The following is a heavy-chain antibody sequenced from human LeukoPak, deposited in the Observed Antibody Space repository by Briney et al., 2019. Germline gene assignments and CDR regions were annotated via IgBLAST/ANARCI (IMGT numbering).Heavy chain of an antibody. Sequence: GGILRLCYAAAYITSTCDAMSWLREAPREGLELGSATSDSGGTTYSEESVKGRFTISSDNSKTTLYVQMNRRRDDDTAVYYSAKEGRTPVTDNYTNWLFDDYCGQGALVTVSS. CDR3: AKEGRTPVTDNYTNWLFDDY. J-gene: IGHJ4*02. CDR2: TSDSGGTT. V-gene: IGHV3-23*01. CDR1: YITSTCDA. D-gene: IGHD3-9*01.